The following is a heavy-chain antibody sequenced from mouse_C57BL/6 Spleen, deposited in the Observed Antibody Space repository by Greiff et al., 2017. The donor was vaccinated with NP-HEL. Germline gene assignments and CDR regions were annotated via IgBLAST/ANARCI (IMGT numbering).Heavy chain of an antibody. CDR3: ARQNYYGSSWDV. J-gene: IGHJ1*03. CDR2: ISGGGGNT. D-gene: IGHD1-1*01. V-gene: IGHV5-9*01. CDR1: GFTFSSYT. Sequence: EVKLMESGGGLVKPGGSLKLSCAASGFTFSSYTMSWVRQTPEKRLEWVATISGGGGNTYYPDSVKGRFTISRDNAKNTLYLQMSSLRSEDTALYYCARQNYYGSSWDVWGTGTTVTVSS.